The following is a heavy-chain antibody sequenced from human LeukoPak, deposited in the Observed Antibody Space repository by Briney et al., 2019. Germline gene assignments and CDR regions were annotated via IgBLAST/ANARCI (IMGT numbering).Heavy chain of an antibody. V-gene: IGHV3-30*18. Sequence: GGSLRLSCAASGFTFSSYGMHWVRQAPGKGLEWVAVITYDGYYKYYADSVKGRFTISSDNSKNTLFLQMNSLRAEDTAVYYCAKDLKSMVRGACMDAWGQGTTVVVSS. CDR2: ITYDGYYK. CDR1: GFTFSSYG. CDR3: AKDLKSMVRGACMDA. J-gene: IGHJ6*02. D-gene: IGHD3-10*01.